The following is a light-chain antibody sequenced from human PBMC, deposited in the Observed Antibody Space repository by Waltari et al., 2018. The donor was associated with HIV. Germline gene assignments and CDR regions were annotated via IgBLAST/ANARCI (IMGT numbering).Light chain of an antibody. CDR3: QQYGTSPYT. J-gene: IGKJ2*01. CDR2: AGS. CDR1: RSVSSNY. V-gene: IGKV3-20*01. Sequence: NVLTQSPGTLSLSPGERATLSCRASRSVSSNYLTWYQHRPGQAPRPSSYAGSTSATAIPDRFSGSESGKDFTLTISRLEPEDFAVYYCQQYGTSPYTFGQGT.